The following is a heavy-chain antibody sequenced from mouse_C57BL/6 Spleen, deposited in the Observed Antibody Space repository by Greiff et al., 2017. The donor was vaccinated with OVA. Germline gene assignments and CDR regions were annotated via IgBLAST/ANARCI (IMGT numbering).Heavy chain of an antibody. CDR2: IDPSDSYT. J-gene: IGHJ2*01. Sequence: VQLQQPGAELVMPGASVKLSCKASGYTFTSYWMHWVKQRPGQGLEWIGEIDPSDSYTNYNQKFKGKSTLTVDKSSSTAYMQLSSLTSEDSAVYYCARSLANWYYFDFWGQGTTLTVSS. V-gene: IGHV1-69*01. CDR3: ARSLANWYYFDF. CDR1: GYTFTSYW. D-gene: IGHD4-1*01.